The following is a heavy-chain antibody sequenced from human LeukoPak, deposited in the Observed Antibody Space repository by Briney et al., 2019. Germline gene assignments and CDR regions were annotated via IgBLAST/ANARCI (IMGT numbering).Heavy chain of an antibody. CDR3: ARVLGVGARYFDY. Sequence: GGSLRLSCAASGFTFSSYWMHWVRQAPGKGLVWVSRINGDGSSTSYADSVNGRFTISRDNAKNTLYLQMNSLRGEDTAVYYCARVLGVGARYFDYWGQGTLVTVSS. CDR2: INGDGSST. J-gene: IGHJ4*02. D-gene: IGHD1-26*01. CDR1: GFTFSSYW. V-gene: IGHV3-74*01.